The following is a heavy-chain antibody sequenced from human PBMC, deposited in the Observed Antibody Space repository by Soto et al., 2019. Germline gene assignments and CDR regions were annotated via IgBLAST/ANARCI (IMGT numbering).Heavy chain of an antibody. CDR1: GYSFTTYW. V-gene: IGHV5-51*01. CDR2: ISPGDSDT. J-gene: IGHJ4*02. CDR3: ATHQYQLLYDY. D-gene: IGHD2-2*02. Sequence: GESLKISCNGSGYSFTTYWIGWVRQMPGKGLEWMGIISPGDSDTRYSPSFQGQVTISADKSISTAYLQWSSLKASDTAMYYCATHQYQLLYDYWGQGTLVSVSS.